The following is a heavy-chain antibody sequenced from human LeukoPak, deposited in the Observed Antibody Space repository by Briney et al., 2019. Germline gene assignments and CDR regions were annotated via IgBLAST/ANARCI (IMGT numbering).Heavy chain of an antibody. V-gene: IGHV4-34*01. CDR1: GGSFSGYY. CDR2: INHSGNT. Sequence: SETLSLTCAVYGGSFSGYYWSWIRQPPGKGLEWIGEINHSGNTNYNPSLKGRVTISVDTSKNQFSLKLSSVTAADTAVYYCARLSGYSSGWPYDYWGQGTLVTVSS. J-gene: IGHJ4*02. D-gene: IGHD6-19*01. CDR3: ARLSGYSSGWPYDY.